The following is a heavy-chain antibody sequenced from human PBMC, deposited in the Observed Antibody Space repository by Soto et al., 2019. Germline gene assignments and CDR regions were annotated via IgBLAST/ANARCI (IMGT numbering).Heavy chain of an antibody. D-gene: IGHD3-9*01. Sequence: SETLSLTCTVSGGSISRGDYYWSWIRQPPGKGLEWIGYIYYSGSTYYNPSLKSRVTISVDTSKNQFSLKLSSVTAADTAVDYCASTGYIDYYYGMDVWGQGTTVTVSS. V-gene: IGHV4-30-4*01. CDR1: GGSISRGDYY. CDR3: ASTGYIDYYYGMDV. CDR2: IYYSGST. J-gene: IGHJ6*02.